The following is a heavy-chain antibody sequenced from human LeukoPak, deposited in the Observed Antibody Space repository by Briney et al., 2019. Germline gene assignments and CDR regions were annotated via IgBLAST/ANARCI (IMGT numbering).Heavy chain of an antibody. J-gene: IGHJ4*02. V-gene: IGHV1-58*01. CDR2: IVVGSGNT. D-gene: IGHD3-3*01. CDR3: AAGGIFGVALDY. CDR1: GFTFTSSA. Sequence: ASVKVSCKASGFTFTSSAVQWVRQARGQRLEWIGWIVVGSGNTNYAQKFQERVTITRDMSTSTAFMELSSLRSEDTAVYYCAAGGIFGVALDYWGQGTQVTVSS.